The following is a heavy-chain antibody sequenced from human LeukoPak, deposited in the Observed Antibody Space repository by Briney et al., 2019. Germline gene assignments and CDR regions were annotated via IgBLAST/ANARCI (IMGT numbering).Heavy chain of an antibody. V-gene: IGHV3-20*04. CDR3: ARSGIAAAAADV. D-gene: IGHD6-13*01. J-gene: IGHJ6*04. Sequence: GGSLRLSCAASGFTFDDYGMSWVRQAPGKGPEWVSGINWNGGSTGYADSVKGRFTISRDNAKNSLYLQMNSLRAEDTAVYYCARSGIAAAAADVWGKGTTVTVSS. CDR1: GFTFDDYG. CDR2: INWNGGST.